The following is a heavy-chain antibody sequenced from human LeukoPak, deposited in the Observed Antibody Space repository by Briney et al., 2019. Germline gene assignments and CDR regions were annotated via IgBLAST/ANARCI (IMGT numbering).Heavy chain of an antibody. D-gene: IGHD2/OR15-2a*01. CDR1: GGSIISYY. Sequence: SETLSLTCTVSGGSIISYYWSWIRQPAGKGLEWIGRIYTSGYTNYNPSLRSRVTMSVDTSKNQFSLKLSSVTAADTAVYYCARVRLSYYYMDVWGKGTTVTVSS. V-gene: IGHV4-4*07. J-gene: IGHJ6*03. CDR2: IYTSGYT. CDR3: ARVRLSYYYMDV.